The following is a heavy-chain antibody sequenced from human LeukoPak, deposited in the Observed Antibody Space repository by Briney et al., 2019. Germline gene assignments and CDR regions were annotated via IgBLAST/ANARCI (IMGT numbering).Heavy chain of an antibody. CDR2: ISSDGNNK. J-gene: IGHJ4*02. CDR3: AKLNIVVVPAAILVGEDY. CDR1: GFSFSTFA. D-gene: IGHD2-2*02. Sequence: GGSLRLSCAASGFSFSTFAMHWVRQAPGKGLEWVAVISSDGNNKYNADSVKGRFTISRDNSKNTLFLQMNSLRAEDTAVYYCAKLNIVVVPAAILVGEDYWGQGTLVTVSS. V-gene: IGHV3-30-3*02.